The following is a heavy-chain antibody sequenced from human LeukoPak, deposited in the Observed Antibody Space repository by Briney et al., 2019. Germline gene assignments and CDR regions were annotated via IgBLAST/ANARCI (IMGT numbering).Heavy chain of an antibody. V-gene: IGHV3-48*03. J-gene: IGHJ4*02. CDR2: ISSGDSI. D-gene: IGHD2-21*01. CDR1: ELTFSNYE. Sequence: GGSLRLSCAASELTFSNYEMNWVRQAPGKGLEWVSYISSGDSIYYADSVKGRFTISRDNAKNSLHLQMNSLRAEDTAVYYCASLIDYYFDFWGQGALVTVSS. CDR3: ASLIDYYFDF.